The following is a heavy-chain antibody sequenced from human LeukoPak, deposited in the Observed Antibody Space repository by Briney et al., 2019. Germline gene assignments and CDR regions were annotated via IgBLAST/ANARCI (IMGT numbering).Heavy chain of an antibody. D-gene: IGHD6-13*01. CDR2: MNPNSGNT. J-gene: IGHJ4*02. CDR3: ARVGYSSSWDPVDY. Sequence: GASVKVSCKASGYTFTSYDINWVRQATGQGLEWMGWMNPNSGNTGYAQKFQGRVTITRNTSISTAYMELSSLRSEGTAVYYCARVGYSSSWDPVDYWGQGTLVTVSS. CDR1: GYTFTSYD. V-gene: IGHV1-8*03.